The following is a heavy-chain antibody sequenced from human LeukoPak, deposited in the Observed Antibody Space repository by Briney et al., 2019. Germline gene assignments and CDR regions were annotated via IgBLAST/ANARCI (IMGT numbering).Heavy chain of an antibody. J-gene: IGHJ4*02. Sequence: ASVKVSCKASGYTFTGYYMHWVRQAPGQGLEWMGWINPNSGGTNYAQKFQGRVTMTRDTSISTAYMELSSLRAEDTAVYYCARGKETGVDRFDYWGQGTLVTVSS. CDR3: ARGKETGVDRFDY. CDR1: GYTFTGYY. V-gene: IGHV1-2*02. CDR2: INPNSGGT. D-gene: IGHD7-27*01.